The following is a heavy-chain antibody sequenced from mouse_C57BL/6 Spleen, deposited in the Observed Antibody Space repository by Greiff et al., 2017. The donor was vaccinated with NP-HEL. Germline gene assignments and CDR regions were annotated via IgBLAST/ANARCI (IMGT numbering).Heavy chain of an antibody. CDR3: ARSYYDYDGGYAMDY. V-gene: IGHV1-82*01. D-gene: IGHD2-4*01. J-gene: IGHJ4*01. CDR1: GYAFSSSW. CDR2: IYPGDGDT. Sequence: QVQLQQSGPELVKPGASVKISCKASGYAFSSSWMNWVKQRPGKGLEWIGRIYPGDGDTNYNGKFKGKATLTADKSSSTAYMQLSSLTSEDSAVYFCARSYYDYDGGYAMDYWGQGTSVTVAS.